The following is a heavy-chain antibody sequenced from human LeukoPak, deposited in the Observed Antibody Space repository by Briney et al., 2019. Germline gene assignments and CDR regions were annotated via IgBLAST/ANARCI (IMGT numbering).Heavy chain of an antibody. D-gene: IGHD4/OR15-4a*01. J-gene: IGHJ4*02. V-gene: IGHV3-23*01. CDR3: ARRAGAYSHPYDY. CDR2: IGGSSGST. Sequence: GGSLRLSCAASGFTFSNYAMSWFRRAPGKGLEWVSSIGGSSGSTYYADSVKGRFTISRENSKNTLYLQMNSQRAEDTAVYYCARRAGAYSHPYDYWGQGTLVTVSS. CDR1: GFTFSNYA.